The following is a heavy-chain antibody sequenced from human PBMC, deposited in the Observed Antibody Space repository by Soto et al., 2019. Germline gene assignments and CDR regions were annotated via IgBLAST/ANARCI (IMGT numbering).Heavy chain of an antibody. J-gene: IGHJ4*02. CDR1: GYTFTSYF. V-gene: IGHV1-46*01. Sequence: QVQLVQSGAEVKKPGASVKVSCKASGYTFTSYFMHWVRQAPGQGLEWLGIINSSGGSTSYAQKFVGILALTTDTPTSTSYMQLTSLTSAVTAVDYCAREGDIVVYYGFDYWGQGTRVSVSS. CDR3: AREGDIVVYYGFDY. CDR2: INSSGGST. D-gene: IGHD2-15*01.